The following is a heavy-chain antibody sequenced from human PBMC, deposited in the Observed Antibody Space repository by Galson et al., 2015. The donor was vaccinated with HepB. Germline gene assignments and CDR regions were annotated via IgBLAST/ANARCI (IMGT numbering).Heavy chain of an antibody. CDR3: ARHGGDYGDLLEGGYFDY. V-gene: IGHV4-39*01. J-gene: IGHJ4*02. Sequence: LSLTCTVSGGSISSSSYYWGWIRQPPGKGLEWIGSIYYSGSTYYNPSLKSRVTISVDTSKNQFSLKVSSVTAADTAVYYCARHGGDYGDLLEGGYFDYWGQGTLVTVSS. CDR1: GGSISSSSYY. D-gene: IGHD4-17*01. CDR2: IYYSGST.